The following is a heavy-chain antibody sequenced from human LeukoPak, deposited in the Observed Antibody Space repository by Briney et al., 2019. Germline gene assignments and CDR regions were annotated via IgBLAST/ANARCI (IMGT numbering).Heavy chain of an antibody. CDR3: ACQYYGDYGGPGDY. Sequence: GGSLRLSCAASGFTFSSYAMSWVRQAPGKGLEWVSAISGSGGSTYYADSVKGRFTISRDNSKNTLYLQMNSLRAGDTAVYYCACQYYGDYGGPGDYWGQGTLVTVSS. D-gene: IGHD4-17*01. V-gene: IGHV3-23*01. J-gene: IGHJ4*02. CDR1: GFTFSSYA. CDR2: ISGSGGST.